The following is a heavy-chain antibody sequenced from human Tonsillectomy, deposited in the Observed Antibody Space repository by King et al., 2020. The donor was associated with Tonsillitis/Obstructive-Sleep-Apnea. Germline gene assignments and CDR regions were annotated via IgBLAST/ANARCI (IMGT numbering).Heavy chain of an antibody. CDR1: GFTFSSYA. CDR2: ISGSGSIT. CDR3: AKHPLGPYYYYYMDV. Sequence: VQLVESGGGLVQPGGSLRLSCAASGFTFSSYAMSWVRQAPGKGLEWVSGISGSGSITYYADSVKGRFTISRDNSMNTVYLQMNSLRVEDTAVYYCAKHPLGPYYYYYMDVWGKGTTVTVSS. D-gene: IGHD3-16*01. V-gene: IGHV3-23*04. J-gene: IGHJ6*03.